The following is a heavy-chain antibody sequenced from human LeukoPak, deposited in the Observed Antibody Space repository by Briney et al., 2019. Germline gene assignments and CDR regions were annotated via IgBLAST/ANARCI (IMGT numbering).Heavy chain of an antibody. Sequence: PSETLSLTCTVSGGSINSYYWTWIRQSPGKGLEWIGYVYSSGSTNYNPSLKGRVTISVDTSKNQFSLKLNSVTAADTAVYYCARRKAVKPFYGLDVWGQGTTVTVSS. V-gene: IGHV4-59*08. D-gene: IGHD4-23*01. CDR1: GGSINSYY. CDR3: ARRKAVKPFYGLDV. CDR2: VYSSGST. J-gene: IGHJ6*02.